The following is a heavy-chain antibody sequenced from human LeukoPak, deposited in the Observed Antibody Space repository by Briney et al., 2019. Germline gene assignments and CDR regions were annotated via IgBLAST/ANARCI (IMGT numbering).Heavy chain of an antibody. Sequence: GASVKVSCKASGGTFSSYAISWMRQAPGQGLEWMGRIIPILGIANYAQKFQGRVTITADKSTSTAYMELSSLRSEDTAVYYCASTSSGWGNWFDPWGQGTLVTVSS. J-gene: IGHJ5*02. CDR1: GGTFSSYA. CDR2: IIPILGIA. D-gene: IGHD6-19*01. V-gene: IGHV1-69*04. CDR3: ASTSSGWGNWFDP.